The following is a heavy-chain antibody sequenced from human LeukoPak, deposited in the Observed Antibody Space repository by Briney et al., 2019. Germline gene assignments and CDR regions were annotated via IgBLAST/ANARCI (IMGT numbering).Heavy chain of an antibody. V-gene: IGHV3-64*05. J-gene: IGHJ4*02. Sequence: GGSLRLSCSASGFTFSSYAMHWVRQAPGKGLDYVSGISGDGASTYYADSVKGRFTISRDNPKNTLYVQMTSLRAEDTAIYYCVFQVQGVVKWGQGTLVTVSS. CDR3: VFQVQGVVK. CDR2: ISGDGAST. CDR1: GFTFSSYA. D-gene: IGHD3-3*01.